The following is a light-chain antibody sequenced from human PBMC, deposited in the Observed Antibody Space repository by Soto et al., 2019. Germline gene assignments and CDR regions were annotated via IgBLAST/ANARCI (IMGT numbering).Light chain of an antibody. Sequence: DIQMTQSPSSLSASVGDRVTITCRASQDITNYVAWLQQKPGKAPKSLIYAASNLQSGVPSRFSGSGSGTDFTLTISSLQPEDFATYYCQQYKSHPLTFGPGTRVDIK. V-gene: IGKV1-16*01. CDR1: QDITNY. J-gene: IGKJ3*01. CDR3: QQYKSHPLT. CDR2: AAS.